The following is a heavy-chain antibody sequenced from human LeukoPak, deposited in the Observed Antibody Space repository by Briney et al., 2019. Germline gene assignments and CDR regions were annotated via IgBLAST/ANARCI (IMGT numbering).Heavy chain of an antibody. CDR1: GLTFSDYY. Sequence: GGSLRLSCAASGLTFSDYYMSWIRQAPGKGLEWVSYISSSGSTKYYADSVKGRFTISRDNAKNSYLQMNSLRAEDTAVYYCARDGHAYGRGSPHYWGQGTLVTVSS. V-gene: IGHV3-11*01. D-gene: IGHD3-10*01. CDR3: ARDGHAYGRGSPHY. CDR2: ISSSGSTK. J-gene: IGHJ4*02.